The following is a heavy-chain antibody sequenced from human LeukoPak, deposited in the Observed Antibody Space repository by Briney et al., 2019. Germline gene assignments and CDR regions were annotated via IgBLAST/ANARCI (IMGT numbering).Heavy chain of an antibody. D-gene: IGHD3-10*01. J-gene: IGHJ6*02. CDR2: IYPGDSDA. V-gene: IGHV5-51*01. Sequence: GESLKISCKGSGYSFTSYWIGWVRQMPGKGLEWMGIIYPGDSDARYSPSFQGQVTFSADKSLTSAYVQWSSLKASDTAMYYCARQGSRTDGMDVWGQGTTVTVSS. CDR1: GYSFTSYW. CDR3: ARQGSRTDGMDV.